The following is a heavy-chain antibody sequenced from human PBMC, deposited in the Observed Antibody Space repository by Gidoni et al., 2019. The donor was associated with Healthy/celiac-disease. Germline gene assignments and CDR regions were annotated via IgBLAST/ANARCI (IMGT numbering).Heavy chain of an antibody. CDR3: ARHYYDSSGYYDTYAFDI. CDR2: INPNSGGT. D-gene: IGHD3-22*01. V-gene: IGHV1-2*04. Sequence: QVQLVQSGAEVKKPGASVKVSCKASGYTFTGYYMHWVRQAPGQGLEWMGWINPNSGGTNYAQKFQGWVTMTRDTSISTAYMELSRLRSDDTAVYYCARHYYDSSGYYDTYAFDIWGQGTMVTVSS. CDR1: GYTFTGYY. J-gene: IGHJ3*02.